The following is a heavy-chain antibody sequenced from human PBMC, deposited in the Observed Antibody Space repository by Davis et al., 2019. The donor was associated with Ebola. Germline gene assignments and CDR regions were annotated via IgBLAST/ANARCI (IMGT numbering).Heavy chain of an antibody. Sequence: PGGSLRLSCAASGFTFSSYSMNWVRQAPGKGLEWVSSISSSSSYIYYADSVKGRFTISRDNAKNSLYLQMNSLRAEDTAVYYCAKSGGFDFWSGYYNWFDPWGQGTLVTVSS. CDR2: ISSSSSYI. CDR3: AKSGGFDFWSGYYNWFDP. CDR1: GFTFSSYS. D-gene: IGHD3-3*01. V-gene: IGHV3-21*01. J-gene: IGHJ5*02.